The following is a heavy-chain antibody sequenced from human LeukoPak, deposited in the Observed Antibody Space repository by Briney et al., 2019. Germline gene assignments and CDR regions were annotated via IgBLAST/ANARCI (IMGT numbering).Heavy chain of an antibody. CDR3: GRAVAGIYGMDV. V-gene: IGHV1-69*13. J-gene: IGHJ6*02. Sequence: PVKVSCKASGGTFSSYAISWVRQAPGQGLEWMGGIIPIFGTANYAQKFQGRVTITADESTSTAYMELSSLRSEDTAVYYCGRAVAGIYGMDVWGQGTTVTVSS. D-gene: IGHD6-19*01. CDR2: IIPIFGTA. CDR1: GGTFSSYA.